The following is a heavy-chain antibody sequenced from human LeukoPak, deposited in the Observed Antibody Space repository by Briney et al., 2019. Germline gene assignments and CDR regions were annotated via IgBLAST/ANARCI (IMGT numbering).Heavy chain of an antibody. D-gene: IGHD6-13*01. Sequence: SETLSLTCTVSGGSISSYYWSWIRQPAGKGLEWIGRIYTSGSTNYNPSLKSRVTMSVDTSKNQFSLKLSSVTAADTAVYYCARGHYSSSLNADAFDIWGQGTMVTVSS. CDR3: ARGHYSSSLNADAFDI. CDR1: GGSISSYY. J-gene: IGHJ3*02. CDR2: IYTSGST. V-gene: IGHV4-4*07.